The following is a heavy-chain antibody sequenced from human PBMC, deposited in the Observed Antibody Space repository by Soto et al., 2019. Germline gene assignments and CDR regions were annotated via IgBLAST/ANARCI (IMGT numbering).Heavy chain of an antibody. V-gene: IGHV4-31*03. CDR2: IYYGGST. J-gene: IGHJ4*02. Sequence: TLSVTCTVCGCSIGSGGYYWSWIRQHPGKGLEWIGYIYYGGSTYFNPSLKSRLTISVDTSKNTLFLQMRILRAEDTAVYYCARGPHTTSSYRGVFQYRGQGSLVTVSS. CDR1: GCSIGSGGYY. CDR3: ARGPHTTSSYRGVFQY. D-gene: IGHD1-1*01.